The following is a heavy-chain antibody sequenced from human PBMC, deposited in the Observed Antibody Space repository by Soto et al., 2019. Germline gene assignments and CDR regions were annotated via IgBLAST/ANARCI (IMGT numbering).Heavy chain of an antibody. V-gene: IGHV3-7*01. CDR2: IKQDGSAN. J-gene: IGHJ6*02. D-gene: IGHD3-9*01. Sequence: PGGSLRLSCAASGFTFSSYWMSWVRQAPGKGLEWVANIKQDGSANYYVDCVKGRFTLSRDNAQNSLQIQMNSLRAEDTAVYYCARDPGLRYFDWLQNRAPTNYGMDVWGQGTTVTVSS. CDR1: GFTFSSYW. CDR3: ARDPGLRYFDWLQNRAPTNYGMDV.